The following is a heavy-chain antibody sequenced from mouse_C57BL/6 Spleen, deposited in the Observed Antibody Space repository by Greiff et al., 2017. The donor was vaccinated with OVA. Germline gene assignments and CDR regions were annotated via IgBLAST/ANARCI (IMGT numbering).Heavy chain of an antibody. CDR3: TRLGSNYYFDY. V-gene: IGHV1-15*01. J-gene: IGHJ2*01. CDR1: GYTFTDYE. CDR2: IDPETGGT. D-gene: IGHD2-5*01. Sequence: VQLQQSGAELVRPGASVTLSCKASGYTFTDYEMHWVKQTPVHGLEWIGAIDPETGGTAYNQKFKGKAILTADKSSSTAYMELRSLTSEDSAVYYCTRLGSNYYFDYWGQGTTLTVSS.